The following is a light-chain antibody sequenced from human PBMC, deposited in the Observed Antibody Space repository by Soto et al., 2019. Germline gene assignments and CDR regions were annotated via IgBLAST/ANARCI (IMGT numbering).Light chain of an antibody. V-gene: IGLV2-11*01. CDR3: CSYAGSYRWV. CDR1: SRDVGGYNY. J-gene: IGLJ3*02. Sequence: QSALTQPRSVSGSPGQSVTISCTGTSRDVGGYNYVSWYQQHPGKAPKLMIYDVSKRPSGVPDRFSGSKSGNQASLTISGLQAEDEADYYCCSYAGSYRWVFGGGNKLTVL. CDR2: DVS.